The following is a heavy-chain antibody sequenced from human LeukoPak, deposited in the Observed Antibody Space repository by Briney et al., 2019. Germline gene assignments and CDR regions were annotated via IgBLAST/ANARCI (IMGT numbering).Heavy chain of an antibody. V-gene: IGHV3-21*01. CDR2: ISSSSSYI. CDR3: ARDPVGVRYSSGPGAKFDY. J-gene: IGHJ4*02. Sequence: GGSLRLSCAASGFTFSSYSINWVRQAPGKGLEWVSSISSSSSYIYYADSVKGRFTISRDNAKNSLYLQTNSLRAEDTAVYYCARDPVGVRYSSGPGAKFDYWGQGTLVTVSS. D-gene: IGHD6-19*01. CDR1: GFTFSSYS.